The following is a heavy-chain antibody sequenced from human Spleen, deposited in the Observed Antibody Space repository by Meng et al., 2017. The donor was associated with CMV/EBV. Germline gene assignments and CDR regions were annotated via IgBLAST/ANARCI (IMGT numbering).Heavy chain of an antibody. J-gene: IGHJ4*02. Sequence: ASVKVSCKASGYTFTSYGISWVRQAPGQGPEWMGWISTYNGNTYYTQKLQGRVTMTTDTSTSTAYMELRSLRSDDTAVYYCARGTEISDYGTFESWGQGTLVTVSS. D-gene: IGHD4-17*01. CDR3: ARGTEISDYGTFES. CDR1: GYTFTSYG. V-gene: IGHV1-18*01. CDR2: ISTYNGNT.